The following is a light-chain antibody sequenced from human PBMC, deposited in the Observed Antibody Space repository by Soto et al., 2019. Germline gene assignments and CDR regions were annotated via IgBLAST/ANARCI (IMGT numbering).Light chain of an antibody. CDR1: SSNIGAGYD. CDR3: QSYDSRLSVWV. V-gene: IGLV1-40*01. J-gene: IGLJ3*02. CDR2: GNN. Sequence: QSVLTQPPSVSGAPGQRVTIYCTGSSSNIGAGYDVHWYHQLPGTAPKLLIYGNNNRPSGVPDRFSGSRSGTSASLAVTGLQAEDEADYYCQSYDSRLSVWVFGGGTKLTVL.